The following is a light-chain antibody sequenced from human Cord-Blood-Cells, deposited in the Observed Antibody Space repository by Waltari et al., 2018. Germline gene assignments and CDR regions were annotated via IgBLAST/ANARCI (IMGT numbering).Light chain of an antibody. CDR2: HDS. V-gene: IGLV3-1*01. J-gene: IGLJ3*02. CDR1: KLGDKY. CDR3: QAWDSSTAV. Sequence: SYELTQPPSVSVSPGQTASITCSGDKLGDKYACWYQQKPGQSPVLVIYHDSKRPSGIPERFSGSNSGNTATLTISGTQAMDEADYYRQAWDSSTAVFGGGTKLTVL.